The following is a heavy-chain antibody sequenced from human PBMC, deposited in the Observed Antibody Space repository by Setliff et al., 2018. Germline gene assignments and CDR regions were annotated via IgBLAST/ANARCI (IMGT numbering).Heavy chain of an antibody. CDR2: INTNTGNP. D-gene: IGHD5-18*01. CDR3: ARFRYSYDQYGMDV. J-gene: IGHJ6*02. Sequence: ASVKVSCKASGYTFTSYAMNWVRQAPGQGLEWMGWINTNTGNPTYAQGFTGRFVFSLDTSVSTAYLQISSLKAEDTAVYYCARFRYSYDQYGMDVWGQGTTVTVSS. V-gene: IGHV7-4-1*02. CDR1: GYTFTSYA.